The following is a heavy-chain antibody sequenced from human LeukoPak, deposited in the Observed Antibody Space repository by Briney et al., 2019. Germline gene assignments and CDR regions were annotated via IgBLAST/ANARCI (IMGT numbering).Heavy chain of an antibody. CDR1: GGSFSGYY. CDR3: ASRAGGNTAGVV. J-gene: IGHJ4*02. Sequence: PSETLSLTCAVYGGSFSGYYWSWIRQPPGKGLEWIGEINHSGSTNYNPSLKSRVTISVGTSKNQFSLKLSSVTAADTAVYYCASRAGGNTAGVVWGQGTLVTVSS. CDR2: INHSGST. D-gene: IGHD4-23*01. V-gene: IGHV4-34*01.